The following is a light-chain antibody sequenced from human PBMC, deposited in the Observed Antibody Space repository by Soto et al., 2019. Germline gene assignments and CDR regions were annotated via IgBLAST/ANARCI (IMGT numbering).Light chain of an antibody. CDR3: QHYNNWPFA. Sequence: DIVMTQSPATLSVSPGERATLSCRASQTVYTNLAWYQQKPGQAPRLLIYGASARADGIPDRFSGSGSGTEFTLTISSLQSEDFAVYYCQHYNNWPFAVGQGTKV. CDR1: QTVYTN. V-gene: IGKV3-15*01. J-gene: IGKJ2*01. CDR2: GAS.